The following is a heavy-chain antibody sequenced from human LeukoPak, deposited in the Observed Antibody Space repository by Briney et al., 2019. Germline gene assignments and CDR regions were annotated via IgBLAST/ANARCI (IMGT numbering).Heavy chain of an antibody. V-gene: IGHV3-20*04. Sequence: RAGGSLRLSCAASGFTFDDYGMSWVRQAPGKGLEWVSGINWNGGSTGYADSVKGRFTISRDNAKNSLYLQMNSLRAEDTAVYYCAREYYYDSSGYFAYWGQGTLVTVSS. J-gene: IGHJ4*02. CDR2: INWNGGST. D-gene: IGHD3-22*01. CDR3: AREYYYDSSGYFAY. CDR1: GFTFDDYG.